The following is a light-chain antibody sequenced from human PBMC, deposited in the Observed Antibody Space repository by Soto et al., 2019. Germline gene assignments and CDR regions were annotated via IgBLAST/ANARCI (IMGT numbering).Light chain of an antibody. CDR3: QQYKSFWT. J-gene: IGKJ1*01. CDR1: QSISTW. Sequence: DIQMTQSPYTLSASVGDRVTTTCRASQSISTWLAWYQQKPGKAPKLLISDASNLQSGVPSRFSGSGSGTEFTLTIISLQPDDIATYYCQQYKSFWTFGQGTKVDIK. CDR2: DAS. V-gene: IGKV1-5*01.